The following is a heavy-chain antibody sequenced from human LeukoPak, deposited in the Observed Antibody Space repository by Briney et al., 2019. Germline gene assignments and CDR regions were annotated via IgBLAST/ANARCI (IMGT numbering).Heavy chain of an antibody. CDR1: GFTFSSYA. CDR3: ARYRYSSGWYGEDY. V-gene: IGHV3-30-3*01. D-gene: IGHD6-19*01. Sequence: GRSLRLSCAASGFTFSSYAMHWVRQAPGKGLEWVAVISYDGSNKYYADSVKGRFTISRDNSKNTLYLQMNSLRAEDTAVYYCARYRYSSGWYGEDYWGQGTLATVSS. J-gene: IGHJ4*02. CDR2: ISYDGSNK.